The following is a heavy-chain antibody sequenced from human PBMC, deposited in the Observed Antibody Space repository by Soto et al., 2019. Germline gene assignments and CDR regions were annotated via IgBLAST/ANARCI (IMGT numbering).Heavy chain of an antibody. J-gene: IGHJ4*02. CDR2: INHSGST. D-gene: IGHD5-18*01. V-gene: IGHV4-34*01. Sequence: AETLSLTCAVYGGSFSGYYWSWIRKPPGKGLEWIGEINHSGSTNYNPSLKSRVTISVDTSKDQFSLKLSSVTAADTAVYYCARRRYTAMALIDCWGQGTLVTVSS. CDR1: GGSFSGYY. CDR3: ARRRYTAMALIDC.